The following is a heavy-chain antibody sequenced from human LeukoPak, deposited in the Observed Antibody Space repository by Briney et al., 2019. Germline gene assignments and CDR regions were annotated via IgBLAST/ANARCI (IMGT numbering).Heavy chain of an antibody. D-gene: IGHD1-14*01. CDR3: ARGEVSASLYYFDF. J-gene: IGHJ4*02. Sequence: GSVKVSSKTSGYTFKTYGVSWVRPAPGHGLEWMGWVSGYTGNTNVAERFQGRVTMTIDASTSTVYMELTNLRSDDTAVYFCARGEVSASLYYFDFWGQGTLVTVS. CDR2: VSGYTGNT. CDR1: GYTFKTYG. V-gene: IGHV1-18*01.